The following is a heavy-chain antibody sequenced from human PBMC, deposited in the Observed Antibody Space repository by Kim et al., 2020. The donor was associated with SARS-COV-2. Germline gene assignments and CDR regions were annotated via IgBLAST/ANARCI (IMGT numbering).Heavy chain of an antibody. J-gene: IGHJ4*02. V-gene: IGHV3-53*04. D-gene: IGHD3-10*01. CDR2: TYSAGYA. CDR3: ARATYDYGSGITSRKYYFDY. Sequence: GGSLRLSCTASGINVNYNIMTWVRQAPGEGLEYVAVTYSAGYAYYADSVKGRFTLSRHNSENTLYLQMNSLRPEDTAVYYCARATYDYGSGITSRKYYFDYWGQGSLVTVRS. CDR1: GINVNYNI.